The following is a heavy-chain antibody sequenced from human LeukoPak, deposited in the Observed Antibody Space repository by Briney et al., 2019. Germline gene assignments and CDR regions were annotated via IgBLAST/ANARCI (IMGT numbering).Heavy chain of an antibody. J-gene: IGHJ4*02. Sequence: GGSPSLSCAASGFTFSNYAMTWVRQAPGKGLECVSVISGSGSNTDYADSVKGRFTISRDNSKNTLSLQMNSLRAEDTALYYCAKVVGTGTTPTDYWGQGTLVTVSS. CDR3: AKVVGTGTTPTDY. V-gene: IGHV3-23*01. CDR1: GFTFSNYA. D-gene: IGHD1-1*01. CDR2: ISGSGSNT.